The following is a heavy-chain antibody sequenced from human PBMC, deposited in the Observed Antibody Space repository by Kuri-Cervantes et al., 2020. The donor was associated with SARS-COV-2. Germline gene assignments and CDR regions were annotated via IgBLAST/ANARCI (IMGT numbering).Heavy chain of an antibody. CDR2: IYYSGSN. D-gene: IGHD3-3*01. J-gene: IGHJ4*02. V-gene: IGHV4-61*05. Sequence: SETLSLTCTVSCYSISSGYYWGWIRQPPGKGLEWIGYIYYSGSNNYNPSLKSRVTISVDTSKNQFSLKLSSVTAADTAVYYCASGSTFWSGYYSNTGFDYCGQGTLVTVSS. CDR1: CYSISSGYY. CDR3: ASGSTFWSGYYSNTGFDY.